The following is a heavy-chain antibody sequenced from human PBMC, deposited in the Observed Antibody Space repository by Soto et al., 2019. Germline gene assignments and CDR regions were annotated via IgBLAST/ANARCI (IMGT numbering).Heavy chain of an antibody. CDR1: GFTFSSYA. V-gene: IGHV3-30*04. Sequence: SLRLSCAASGFTFSSYAMHWVRQAPGKGLEWVAFISYDGRNEFYADSVKGRFTISRDNSKNTLYLQMNSLRTEDTAVYHCAKDQAGSSSQTYFFDHWGQGSLVTVSS. J-gene: IGHJ4*02. CDR3: AKDQAGSSSQTYFFDH. D-gene: IGHD6-13*01. CDR2: ISYDGRNE.